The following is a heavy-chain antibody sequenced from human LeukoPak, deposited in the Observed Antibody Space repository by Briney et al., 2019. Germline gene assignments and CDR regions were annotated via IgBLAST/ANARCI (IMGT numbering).Heavy chain of an antibody. Sequence: ASVKVSCKASGYTFSSYYIHWVRQAPGQGPEWMGIINPSGGSTTYAQKFQGRVTMTRDTSTSTVYMELSSLRSEDTAVYYCARAPYYDSSGSQFDYWGQGTLVTVSS. CDR3: ARAPYYDSSGSQFDY. V-gene: IGHV1-46*01. CDR1: GYTFSSYY. D-gene: IGHD3-22*01. J-gene: IGHJ4*02. CDR2: INPSGGST.